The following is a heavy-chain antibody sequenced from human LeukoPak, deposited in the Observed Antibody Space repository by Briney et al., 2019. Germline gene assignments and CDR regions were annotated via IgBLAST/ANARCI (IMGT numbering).Heavy chain of an antibody. J-gene: IGHJ6*03. D-gene: IGHD3-3*01. CDR2: ISAYNGNT. Sequence: ASVKVSCKASGYTFTSYGISWVRQAPGQGLEWMGWISAYNGNTNYAQKLQGRVTMTTDTSTSTAYMELRSLRSDDTAVYYCARAKDPSDFWSGYPPDYYYYMDVWGKGTTVTVSS. CDR1: GYTFTSYG. CDR3: ARAKDPSDFWSGYPPDYYYYMDV. V-gene: IGHV1-18*01.